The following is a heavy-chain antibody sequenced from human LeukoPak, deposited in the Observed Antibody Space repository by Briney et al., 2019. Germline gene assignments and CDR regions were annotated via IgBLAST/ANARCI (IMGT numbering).Heavy chain of an antibody. Sequence: PGGSLRLSCAASGFTFSSYAMSWVRQAPGKGLEWVAFIRYDGSNKYYADSVKGRFTISRDNSKNTLYLQMNSLRAEDTAVYYCAREPRMYGSGSTYFDYWGQGTLVTVSS. CDR3: AREPRMYGSGSTYFDY. J-gene: IGHJ4*02. D-gene: IGHD3-10*01. CDR2: IRYDGSNK. V-gene: IGHV3-30*02. CDR1: GFTFSSYA.